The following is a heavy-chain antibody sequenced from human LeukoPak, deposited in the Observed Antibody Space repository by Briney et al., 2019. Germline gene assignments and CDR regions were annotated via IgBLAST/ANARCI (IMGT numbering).Heavy chain of an antibody. CDR1: GFTFSSYA. V-gene: IGHV3-23*01. CDR2: ISGSGGST. CDR3: ARGGLSIMGY. Sequence: GGSLRLSCAASGFTFSSYAMSWVRQAPGKGLEWVSAISGSGGSTYYADSVKGRFTISRDNARNSLYLQMNSLRAEDTAVYFCARGGLSIMGYWGQGTLVTVSS. D-gene: IGHD2/OR15-2a*01. J-gene: IGHJ4*02.